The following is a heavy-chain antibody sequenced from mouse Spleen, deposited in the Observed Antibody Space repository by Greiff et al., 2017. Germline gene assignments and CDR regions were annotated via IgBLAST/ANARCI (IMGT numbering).Heavy chain of an antibody. CDR1: GYTFTDYY. CDR3: ARGGSSERNYFDY. CDR2: INPYNGGT. J-gene: IGHJ2*01. V-gene: IGHV1-19*01. Sequence: VQLQQSGPVLVKPGASVKMSCKASGYTFTDYYMNWVKQSHGKSLEWIGVINPYNGGTSYNQKFKGKATLTVDKSSSTAYMELNSLTSEDSAVYYCARGGSSERNYFDYWGQGTTLTVSS.